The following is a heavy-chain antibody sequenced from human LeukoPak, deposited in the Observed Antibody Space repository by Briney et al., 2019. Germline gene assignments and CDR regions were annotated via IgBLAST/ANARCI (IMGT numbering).Heavy chain of an antibody. CDR3: ARESDIVVVPAASYNWFDP. V-gene: IGHV1-46*01. CDR2: INPSGGST. J-gene: IGHJ5*02. Sequence: ASVKVSCKASGYTFTSYYMHWVRQAPGQGLEWMEIINPSGGSTSYAQKFQGRVTMTRDTSTSTVYMELSSLRSEDTAVYYCARESDIVVVPAASYNWFDPWGQGTLVTVSS. CDR1: GYTFTSYY. D-gene: IGHD2-2*01.